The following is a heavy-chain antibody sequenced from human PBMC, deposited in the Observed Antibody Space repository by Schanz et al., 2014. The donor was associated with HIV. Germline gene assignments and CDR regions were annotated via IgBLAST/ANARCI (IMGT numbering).Heavy chain of an antibody. CDR1: GYPFTGYY. J-gene: IGHJ6*02. CDR3: ARGARYGMDV. V-gene: IGHV1-18*04. CDR2: ISVYNGNT. Sequence: QVQLVQSGAAVKKPGSSVKVSCKASGYPFTGYYMHWVRQAPGQGLEWMGWISVYNGNTNYAQKVQDRVTMTTDTSTSTVYMDLKSLRSDDTAIYYCARGARYGMDVWGQGTTVIVSS.